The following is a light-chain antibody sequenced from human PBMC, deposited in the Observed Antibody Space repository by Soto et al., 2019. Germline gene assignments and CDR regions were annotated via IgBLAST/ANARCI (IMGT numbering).Light chain of an antibody. CDR3: QAWDSSTAVV. Sequence: SYELTQPPSVSVSPGQTASITCSGDKLGDKYACWYQQRSGQSPVLVIYEDNKRPSGIPERFSGSNSGNTATLTISGTQAMDEADYYCQAWDSSTAVVFGGGTKVTVL. CDR1: KLGDKY. V-gene: IGLV3-1*01. J-gene: IGLJ2*01. CDR2: EDN.